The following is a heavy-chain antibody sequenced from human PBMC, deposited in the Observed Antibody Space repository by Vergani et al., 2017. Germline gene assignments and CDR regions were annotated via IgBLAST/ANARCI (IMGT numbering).Heavy chain of an antibody. V-gene: IGHV1-18*01. D-gene: IGHD3-10*01. CDR3: AREGFMVRGVIIPDNWFDP. CDR1: SHTFQTYG. Sequence: QVQLVQSGAELKKPGASVSVSCKGSSHTFQTYGISWVRQAPGKGLEWMAWIRPYTGNTNYAQKLQGRVTMTTDTSTSTAYMELRSLRSDDTAVYYCAREGFMVRGVIIPDNWFDPWGQGTLVTVSS. J-gene: IGHJ5*02. CDR2: IRPYTGNT.